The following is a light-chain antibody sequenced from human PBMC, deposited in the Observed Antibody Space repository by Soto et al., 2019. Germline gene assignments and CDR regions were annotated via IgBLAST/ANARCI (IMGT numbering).Light chain of an antibody. CDR3: QQYYSAPLT. Sequence: SPLSCWTSQSVFYNSNNKNYLAWYQQKPGQSPKLLIYWASTRETGVPDRFSGSGSGSDFTLTISSLQAEDVAVYYCQQYYSAPLTFGGGTKVEIK. V-gene: IGKV4-1*01. J-gene: IGKJ4*01. CDR1: QSVFYNSNNKNY. CDR2: WAS.